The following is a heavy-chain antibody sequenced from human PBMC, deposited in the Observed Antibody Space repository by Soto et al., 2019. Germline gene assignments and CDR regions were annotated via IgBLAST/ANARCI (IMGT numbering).Heavy chain of an antibody. J-gene: IGHJ6*02. D-gene: IGHD2-8*01. CDR2: IYSGGST. Sequence: GGSLRLSCAASGFTVSSNYMSWVRQAPGKGLEWVSVIYSGGSTYYADSVKGRFTISRDNSKNTLYLQMNSLRTEDTALYYCAKDPNIGYCTNGVCYRYYGMDVWGQGTTVTVSS. CDR3: AKDPNIGYCTNGVCYRYYGMDV. CDR1: GFTVSSNY. V-gene: IGHV3-53*05.